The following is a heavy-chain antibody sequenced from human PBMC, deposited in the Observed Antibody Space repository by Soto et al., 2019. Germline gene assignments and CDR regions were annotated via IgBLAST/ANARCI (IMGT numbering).Heavy chain of an antibody. Sequence: GVSLRLSCAASGFTFSSYSMNWVRQAPGKGLEWVSSISSSSSYIYYADSVKGRFTISRDNAKNSLYLQMNSLRAEDTAVYYCERDTNALKSTYNWFDHWGQGTLVTVS. J-gene: IGHJ5*02. CDR1: GFTFSSYS. CDR2: ISSSSSYI. V-gene: IGHV3-21*01. D-gene: IGHD2-2*01. CDR3: ERDTNALKSTYNWFDH.